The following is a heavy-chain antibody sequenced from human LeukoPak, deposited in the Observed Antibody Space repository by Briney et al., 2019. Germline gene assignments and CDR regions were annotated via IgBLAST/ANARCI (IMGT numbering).Heavy chain of an antibody. CDR2: IYYSGST. V-gene: IGHV4-59*01. CDR1: GGSISSYY. J-gene: IGHJ5*02. Sequence: SETLSLTCTVSGGSISSYYWSWIRQPPGKGLEWIGYIYYSGSTNYNPSLKSRVTISVDTSKNQFSLKLSSVTAADTAVYYCARGGPSIVWWENNWFDPWGQGTLVTVSS. D-gene: IGHD1-26*01. CDR3: ARGGPSIVWWENNWFDP.